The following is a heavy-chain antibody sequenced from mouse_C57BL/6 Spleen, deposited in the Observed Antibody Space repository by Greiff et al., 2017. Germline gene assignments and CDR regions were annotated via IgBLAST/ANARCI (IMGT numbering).Heavy chain of an antibody. CDR2: IYPGSGNT. CDR3: ARGIYYDYDVYYAMDY. J-gene: IGHJ4*01. Sequence: QVQLQQSGAELVRPGASVKLSCKASGYTFTDYYINWVKQRPGQGLEWIARIYPGSGNTYYNEKFNGKATLTAEKSSSTAYMQLSSLTSEDTAVYFWARGIYYDYDVYYAMDYWGQGTSVTVSS. V-gene: IGHV1-76*01. D-gene: IGHD2-4*01. CDR1: GYTFTDYY.